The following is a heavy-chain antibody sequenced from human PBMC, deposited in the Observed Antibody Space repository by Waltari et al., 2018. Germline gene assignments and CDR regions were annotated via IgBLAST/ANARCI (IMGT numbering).Heavy chain of an antibody. V-gene: IGHV1-2*02. D-gene: IGHD4-4*01. CDR1: GYTFSDYY. CDR2: ITPNSGGT. Sequence: QVQLVQSGAEVKKPGASVKVSCKTSGYTFSDYYMHWVRQAPGQGLEWMGRITPNSGGTKYAQKFQGRVTMTRDTSISTVYMDLSRLKSDDTAVYYCARAVYSTTYSYYYMDVWGKGTTVTVSS. CDR3: ARAVYSTTYSYYYMDV. J-gene: IGHJ6*03.